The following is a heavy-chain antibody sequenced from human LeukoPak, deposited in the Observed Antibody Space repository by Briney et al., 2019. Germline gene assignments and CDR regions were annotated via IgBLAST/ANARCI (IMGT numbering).Heavy chain of an antibody. J-gene: IGHJ4*02. D-gene: IGHD2-2*02. V-gene: IGHV1-2*02. CDR1: GYTFSIYY. Sequence: ASVKVSCKASGYTFSIYYMHWVRQAPGQGLEWMGWINPNGGATSYAQRFQGRVTMTRDTSISTAYMELSGLTSDDTAVYYCARNPPYCTRTSCYNDYWGQGTLVTVSS. CDR3: ARNPPYCTRTSCYNDY. CDR2: INPNGGAT.